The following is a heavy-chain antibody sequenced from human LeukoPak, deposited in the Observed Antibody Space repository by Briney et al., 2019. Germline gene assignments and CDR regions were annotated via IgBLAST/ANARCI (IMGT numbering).Heavy chain of an antibody. D-gene: IGHD3-22*01. V-gene: IGHV4-59*01. CDR1: GGSISSYY. CDR2: IYYSGST. J-gene: IGHJ4*02. CDR3: AREFYDSSGYYYGNFDY. Sequence: SETLSLTCTVSGGSISSYYWSWIRQPPGKGLEWIGYIYYSGSTNYNPSLKSRVTISVDTSKNQFSLKLSSVTAAGTAVYYCAREFYDSSGYYYGNFDYWGQGTLVTVSS.